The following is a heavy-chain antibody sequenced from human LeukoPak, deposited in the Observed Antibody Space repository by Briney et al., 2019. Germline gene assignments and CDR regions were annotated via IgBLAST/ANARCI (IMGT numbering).Heavy chain of an antibody. CDR3: TREILAAGKTLTY. Sequence: PGGSLRLSCAASGFTFSNYWMHWVRHVPGKGLVWVSRINDDGSFTTYADSVKGRFTISRDNAKNTLYLQMNSLRAEDTAVYYCTREILAAGKTLTYWGQGSLITVSS. CDR2: INDDGSFT. CDR1: GFTFSNYW. V-gene: IGHV3-74*01. J-gene: IGHJ4*02. D-gene: IGHD6-13*01.